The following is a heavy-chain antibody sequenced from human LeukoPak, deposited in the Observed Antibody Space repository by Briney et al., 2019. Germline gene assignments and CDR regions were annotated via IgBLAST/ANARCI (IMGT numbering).Heavy chain of an antibody. CDR1: GFTFSSYS. J-gene: IGHJ4*02. Sequence: GGSLRLSCAASGFTFSSYSLSWVRQAPGTGLEWVSSISSSSSYIYYADSVKGRFTISRDNAKNSLYLQMNSLRAEDTAVYYCARDRIEMATITELDYWGQGTLVTVSS. D-gene: IGHD5-24*01. CDR2: ISSSSSYI. V-gene: IGHV3-21*01. CDR3: ARDRIEMATITELDY.